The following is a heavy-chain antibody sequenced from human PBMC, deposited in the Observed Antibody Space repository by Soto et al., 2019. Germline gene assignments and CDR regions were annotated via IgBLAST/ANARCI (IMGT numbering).Heavy chain of an antibody. CDR3: ASSTSSSPFYYYGMDV. Sequence: KTSETLSLTCAVYGGSFSDHYWSWIRQPPEKGLEWIGNINYSGSTNYNPSLKSRATISVDTSKNQFSLKLSSVTAADTAVYYCASSTSSSPFYYYGMDVWGQGTTVTVSS. J-gene: IGHJ6*02. D-gene: IGHD2-2*01. V-gene: IGHV4-34*01. CDR1: GGSFSDHY. CDR2: INYSGST.